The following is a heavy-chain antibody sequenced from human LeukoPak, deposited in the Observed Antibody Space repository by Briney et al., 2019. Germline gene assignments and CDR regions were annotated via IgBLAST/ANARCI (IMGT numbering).Heavy chain of an antibody. V-gene: IGHV3-30-3*01. CDR3: ARDHARVVITLVDY. D-gene: IGHD3-22*01. J-gene: IGHJ4*02. CDR1: GFTFSSYA. CDR2: ISHDGSNK. Sequence: GGSLRLSCAASGFTFSSYAMHWVRQAPGKGLKWVAVISHDGSNKYYADSVKGRFTISRDNSKNTLYLQMNSLRAEDTAVYYCARDHARVVITLVDYWGQGTLVTVSS.